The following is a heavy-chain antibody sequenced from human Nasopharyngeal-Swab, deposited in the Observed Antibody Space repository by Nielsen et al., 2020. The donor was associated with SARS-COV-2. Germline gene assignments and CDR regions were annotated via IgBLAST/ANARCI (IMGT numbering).Heavy chain of an antibody. Sequence: ASVKVSCKASGYTFTSYDINWVRQATGQGFEWMGWMNPNSGNTGYAQKFQGRVTMTRNTSISTAYMELSSLRSEDTAVYYCAREGQQLVLDYYGMDVWGQGTTVTVSS. D-gene: IGHD6-13*01. CDR3: AREGQQLVLDYYGMDV. CDR2: MNPNSGNT. V-gene: IGHV1-8*01. CDR1: GYTFTSYD. J-gene: IGHJ6*02.